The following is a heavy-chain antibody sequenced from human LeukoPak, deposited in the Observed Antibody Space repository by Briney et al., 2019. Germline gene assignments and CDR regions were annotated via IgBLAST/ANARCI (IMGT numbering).Heavy chain of an antibody. Sequence: GSLRLSCAASGFTFSSYAMSWVRQAPGKGLEWVSAISGSGGSTYYADSVKGRFTISRDNSKNTLYLQMNSLRAEDTAVYYCAITPREQWLGYYFDYWGQGTLVTVSS. D-gene: IGHD6-19*01. CDR3: AITPREQWLGYYFDY. J-gene: IGHJ4*02. V-gene: IGHV3-23*01. CDR2: ISGSGGST. CDR1: GFTFSSYA.